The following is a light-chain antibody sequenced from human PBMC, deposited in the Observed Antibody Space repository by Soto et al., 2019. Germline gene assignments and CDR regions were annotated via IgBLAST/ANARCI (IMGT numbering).Light chain of an antibody. CDR2: AAS. V-gene: IGKV1-27*01. J-gene: IGKJ1*01. CDR3: QKYDSAPLA. Sequence: DIRMTQSPVSLFVSVGDRVTISCRASQGISNFVAWYQHKAGKSPTLLIYAASALESGVPFRFSGSGSGTDFNLTISSLQPEDVATYYCQKYDSAPLAFGQGTKAELK. CDR1: QGISNF.